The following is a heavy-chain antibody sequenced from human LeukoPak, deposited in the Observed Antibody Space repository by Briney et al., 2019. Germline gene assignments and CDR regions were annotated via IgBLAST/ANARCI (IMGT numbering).Heavy chain of an antibody. D-gene: IGHD3-10*01. CDR2: IIPIFGTA. CDR1: GGTFSSYA. J-gene: IGHJ4*02. CDR3: ARLSYGSGSYYSDY. V-gene: IGHV1-69*05. Sequence: ASVKVSCKASGGTFSSYAISWVRQAPGQGLKWMGGIIPIFGTANYAQKFQGRVTITTDESTSTAYMELSSLRSEDTAVCYCARLSYGSGSYYSDYWGQGTLVTVSS.